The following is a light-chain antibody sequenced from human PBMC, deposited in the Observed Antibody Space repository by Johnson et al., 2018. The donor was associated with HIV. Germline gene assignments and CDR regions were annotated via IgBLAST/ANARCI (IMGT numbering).Light chain of an antibody. CDR2: DNN. J-gene: IGLJ1*01. V-gene: IGLV1-51*01. CDR3: GTWDSSLTAYV. CDR1: NSNIGNNY. Sequence: QSVLTQPPSVSAAPGQKVTISCSGSNSNIGNNYVSWYQQLPGTAPKLLIYDNNKRPSGIPARFSGSKSGTSATLGITGLQTGDGADYYCGTWDSSLTAYVFGTGPKVP.